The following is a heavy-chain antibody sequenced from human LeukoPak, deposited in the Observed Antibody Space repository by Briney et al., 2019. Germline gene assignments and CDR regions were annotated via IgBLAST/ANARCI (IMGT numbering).Heavy chain of an antibody. D-gene: IGHD3-10*01. V-gene: IGHV4-59*08. CDR3: AGSLTMVRGVITY. J-gene: IGHJ4*02. CDR1: GGSISNYC. CDR2: ICYSGST. Sequence: SETLSLTCTVSGGSISNYCWSWIRQPPGKGLEWIGYICYSGSTNYNPSLKSRVTISVDTSKNQFSLKLSSVTAADTAVYYCAGSLTMVRGVITYWGQGTLVTVSS.